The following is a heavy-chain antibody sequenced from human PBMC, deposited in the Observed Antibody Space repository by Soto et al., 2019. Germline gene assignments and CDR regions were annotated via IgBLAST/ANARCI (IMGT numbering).Heavy chain of an antibody. CDR2: ISYSGNT. Sequence: QVQLQESGPGLVKPSETLSLTCTVSGVSITSYYWSWIRQSPGKGLEWIGFISYSGNTNYNPSLKSRLIISRDTSRNGFSLRLTSVTAADTAVYYCATSSGPQSPIGDHWGQGTLVTVSS. J-gene: IGHJ4*02. CDR3: ATSSGPQSPIGDH. V-gene: IGHV4-59*08. CDR1: GVSITSYY. D-gene: IGHD6-19*01.